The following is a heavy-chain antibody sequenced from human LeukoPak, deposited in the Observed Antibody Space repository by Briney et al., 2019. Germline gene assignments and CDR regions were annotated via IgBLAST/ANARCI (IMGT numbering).Heavy chain of an antibody. CDR2: INPNSGGT. CDR3: ARDCTNGVCNGAFDI. J-gene: IGHJ3*02. Sequence: VASVKVSCKAFGYTFTGYYMHWVRQAPGQGLEWMGRINPNSGGTNYAQKFQGRVTMTRDTSISTAYMELSRLRSDDTAVYYCARDCTNGVCNGAFDIWGQGTMVTVSS. D-gene: IGHD2-8*01. V-gene: IGHV1-2*02. CDR1: GYTFTGYY.